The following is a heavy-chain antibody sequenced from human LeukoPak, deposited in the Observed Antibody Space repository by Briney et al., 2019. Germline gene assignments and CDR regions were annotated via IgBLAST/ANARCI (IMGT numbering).Heavy chain of an antibody. J-gene: IGHJ3*01. CDR3: AKDRYYGSGSPPAA. CDR2: IRYDGSNK. D-gene: IGHD3-10*01. V-gene: IGHV3-30*02. CDR1: GFTFSSYS. Sequence: GGSLRLSCAASGFTFSSYSMNWVRQAPGKGLEWVAFIRYDGSNKYYADSVKGRFTISRDNSKNTLYLQMNSLRAEDTAVYYCAKDRYYGSGSPPAAWGQGTMVTVSS.